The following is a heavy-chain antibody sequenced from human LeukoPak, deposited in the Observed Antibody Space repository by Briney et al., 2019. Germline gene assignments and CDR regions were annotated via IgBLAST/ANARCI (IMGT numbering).Heavy chain of an antibody. CDR2: IQYDGTRK. Sequence: GGSLRLSCAASGFTFSSYGMHWVRQAPGKGLEWVAFIQYDGTRKYYADSVRDRFTISRDNSKNTLYLQMNSLRAEDTAVYYWWKPAGSLHFEYWGQGTQVTVSS. CDR3: WKPAGSLHFEY. V-gene: IGHV3-30*02. J-gene: IGHJ4*02. D-gene: IGHD2-2*01. CDR1: GFTFSSYG.